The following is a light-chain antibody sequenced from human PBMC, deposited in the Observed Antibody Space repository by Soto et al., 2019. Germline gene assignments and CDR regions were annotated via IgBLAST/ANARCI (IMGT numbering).Light chain of an antibody. CDR1: QSVSSN. CDR2: GAS. V-gene: IGKV3-15*01. CDR3: QQYNVWPRT. J-gene: IGKJ1*01. Sequence: EIVMTQSPATLSVSPGERATLSCRASQSVSSNLAWHQQKPGQAPRLLIFGASTRATGIPARFSGSGSGTEFTLTISSLQSEDFAVYYCQQYNVWPRTFGQGTKVDIK.